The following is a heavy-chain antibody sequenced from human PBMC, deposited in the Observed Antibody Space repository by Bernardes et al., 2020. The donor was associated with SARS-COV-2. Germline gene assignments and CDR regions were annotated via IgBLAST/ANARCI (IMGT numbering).Heavy chain of an antibody. CDR3: ARAYGLYVDTAMVESWYFDL. V-gene: IGHV4-30-4*01. J-gene: IGHJ2*01. D-gene: IGHD5-18*01. CDR2: IYYSGST. Sequence: SETLSLTCTVSGGSISSGDYYWSWIRQPPGKGLEWIGYIYYSGSTYYNPSLKSRVTISVDTSKNQFSLKLSSVTAADTAVYYCARAYGLYVDTAMVESWYFDLWGRGTLVTVSS. CDR1: GGSISSGDYY.